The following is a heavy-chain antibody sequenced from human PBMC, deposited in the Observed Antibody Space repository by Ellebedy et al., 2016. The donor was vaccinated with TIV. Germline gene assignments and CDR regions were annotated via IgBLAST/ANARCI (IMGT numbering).Heavy chain of an antibody. Sequence: ASVKVSXKTSGYTFTTYLMHWVRQAPGQGLEWMGIINPKSGSTNYAQNFRGRITMTRDTSTSTVYMEMNSLRPDDTAIYYCAKDAGGDTPGAYWGQGTLVTVSS. CDR3: AKDAGGDTPGAY. D-gene: IGHD2-21*01. J-gene: IGHJ4*02. V-gene: IGHV1-46*01. CDR1: GYTFTTYL. CDR2: INPKSGST.